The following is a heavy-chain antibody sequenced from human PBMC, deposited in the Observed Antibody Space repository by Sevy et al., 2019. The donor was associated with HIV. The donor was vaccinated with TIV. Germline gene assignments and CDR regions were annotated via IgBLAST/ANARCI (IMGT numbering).Heavy chain of an antibody. CDR3: ARDLEFYDYGDYGPAFMPDY. D-gene: IGHD4-17*01. V-gene: IGHV3-33*01. J-gene: IGHJ4*02. CDR1: GFTFSTYG. CDR2: IWFDGSST. Sequence: GGSLRLSCAASGFTFSTYGMHWVRQAPGKGLEWVAVIWFDGSSTYYAGSVKGRFTISRDIAKNTLHIQMNSLRAEDTAVYYCARDLEFYDYGDYGPAFMPDYWGQGTLVTVSS.